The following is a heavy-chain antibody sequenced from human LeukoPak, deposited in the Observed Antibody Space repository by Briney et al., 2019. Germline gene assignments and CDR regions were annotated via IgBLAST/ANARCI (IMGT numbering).Heavy chain of an antibody. CDR1: GFTFSSYA. D-gene: IGHD1-1*01. Sequence: GGSLRLSCAASGFTFSSYAMSWVRQAPGKGLEWVSAISGSGGSAYYADSVKGRFTISRDNSKNTLYLQMNSLRAEDTAVYYCAKVRNDLDYFDYWGQGTLVTVSS. CDR3: AKVRNDLDYFDY. J-gene: IGHJ4*02. CDR2: ISGSGGSA. V-gene: IGHV3-23*01.